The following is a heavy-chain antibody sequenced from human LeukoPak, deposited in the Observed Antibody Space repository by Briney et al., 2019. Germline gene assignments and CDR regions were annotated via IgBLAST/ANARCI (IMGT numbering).Heavy chain of an antibody. CDR1: GFTFRSYA. Sequence: QPGGSLRLSCAASGFTFRSYAMHWVRQAPGKGLEWVAVISYDASNKYYADSVKGRFTISRGNSKNTLYLQMNSLRAEDTAVYYCARENYGDCYFDYWGQGTLVTVSS. CDR2: ISYDASNK. D-gene: IGHD4-17*01. V-gene: IGHV3-30-3*01. J-gene: IGHJ4*02. CDR3: ARENYGDCYFDY.